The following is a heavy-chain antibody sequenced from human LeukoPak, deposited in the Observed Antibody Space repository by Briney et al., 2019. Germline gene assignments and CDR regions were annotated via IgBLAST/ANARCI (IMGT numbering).Heavy chain of an antibody. V-gene: IGHV1-18*01. Sequence: ASVKVSCKASGYTFTSYGISWVRQAPGQGLEWMGWISAYNGNTTYPQKLQGRVTMTTDTSTSTAYMALRSLRPADTAVYYCARDLLRRLVGAATSFHYWGQGTLVTVSS. CDR2: ISAYNGNT. J-gene: IGHJ4*02. CDR3: ARDLLRRLVGAATSFHY. CDR1: GYTFTSYG. D-gene: IGHD1-26*01.